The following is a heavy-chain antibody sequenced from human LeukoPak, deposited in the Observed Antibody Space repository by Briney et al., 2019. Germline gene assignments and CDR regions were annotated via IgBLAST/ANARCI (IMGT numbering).Heavy chain of an antibody. J-gene: IGHJ6*02. V-gene: IGHV3-30-3*01. CDR3: TKPWDRRSSSWYYYPMAV. Sequence: PGRSLRLSCAASGFTFSSYAMHWVRQAPGKGLEWVAVISYDGSNKYYADSVKGRFTSSRDNLNNALYLQMNSVRTEDTAVYYCTKPWDRRSSSWYYYPMAVWGPGTTVIVSS. CDR2: ISYDGSNK. CDR1: GFTFSSYA. D-gene: IGHD6-6*01.